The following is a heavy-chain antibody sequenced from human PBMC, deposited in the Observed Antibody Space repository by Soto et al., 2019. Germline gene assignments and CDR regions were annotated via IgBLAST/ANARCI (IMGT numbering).Heavy chain of an antibody. CDR3: ATGTVAVLGY. D-gene: IGHD2-21*01. CDR2: ISSSGSTI. J-gene: IGHJ4*02. CDR1: GFTFSSYE. Sequence: PVGSLILSCAASGFTFSSYEMNWVRQAPGKGLEWVSYISSSGSTIYYADSVKGRFTISRDNAKNSLYLQMNSLRAEDTAVYYCATGTVAVLGYWGQGTLVTVSS. V-gene: IGHV3-48*03.